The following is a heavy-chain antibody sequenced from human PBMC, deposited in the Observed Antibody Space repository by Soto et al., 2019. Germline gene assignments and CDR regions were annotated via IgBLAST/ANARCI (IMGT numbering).Heavy chain of an antibody. CDR1: GFTFSSYG. V-gene: IGHV3-33*01. CDR3: ARGGYYYGSGSSVEFDY. D-gene: IGHD3-10*01. CDR2: IWYDGSNK. Sequence: ESGGGVVQPGRSLRLSCAASGFTFSSYGMHWVRQAPGKGLEWVAVIWYDGSNKYYADSVKGRFTISRDNSKNTLYLQMKSLRAEDTAVYYCARGGYYYGSGSSVEFDYWGQGTLVTVSS. J-gene: IGHJ4*02.